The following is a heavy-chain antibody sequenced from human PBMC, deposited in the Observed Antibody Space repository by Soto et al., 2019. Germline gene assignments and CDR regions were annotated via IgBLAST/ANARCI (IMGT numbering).Heavy chain of an antibody. CDR1: GYTFINYH. J-gene: IGHJ4*02. CDR2: INPNGGST. Sequence: QVQVVQSGAAVKKPGASVKVSCKTSGYTFINYHVHWVRQAPGQGLEWMGAINPNGGSTTYAQHLQGRITMTSDASTSSVYMDLSSLRSDDTAGYYCALPKNTLGWYNFWGQGALVTVS. V-gene: IGHV1-46*01. CDR3: ALPKNTLGWYNF. D-gene: IGHD6-19*01.